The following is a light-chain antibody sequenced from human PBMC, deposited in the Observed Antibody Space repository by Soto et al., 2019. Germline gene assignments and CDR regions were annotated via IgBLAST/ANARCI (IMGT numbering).Light chain of an antibody. J-gene: IGLJ3*02. CDR3: LLTYSGPWV. CDR2: DTS. V-gene: IGLV7-46*01. CDR1: TGPVTSGHL. Sequence: QTVVTQEATLTVSPGGTVTLTCGSSTGPVTSGHLPYWLQQKPGQVPRALIYDTSNKHSWTPARFSGSLLGGKAALTLSGAQPEDEAAYYCLLTYSGPWVSGGGTKVTVL.